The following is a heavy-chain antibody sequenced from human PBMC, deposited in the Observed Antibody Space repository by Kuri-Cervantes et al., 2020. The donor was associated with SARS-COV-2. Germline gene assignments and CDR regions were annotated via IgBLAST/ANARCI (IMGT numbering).Heavy chain of an antibody. CDR1: GFTFSSYA. CDR2: ISYDGSNR. J-gene: IGHJ6*02. D-gene: IGHD6-13*01. V-gene: IGHV3-30-3*01. CDR3: AKDSAAPPNSSSWHYYYYGMDV. Sequence: GESLKISCAASGFTFSSYAMHWVRQAPGKGLEWVAVISYDGSNRYYADSVKGRFTISRDNSKNTLYLQMNSLGAEDTAVYYCAKDSAAPPNSSSWHYYYYGMDVWGQGTTVTVSS.